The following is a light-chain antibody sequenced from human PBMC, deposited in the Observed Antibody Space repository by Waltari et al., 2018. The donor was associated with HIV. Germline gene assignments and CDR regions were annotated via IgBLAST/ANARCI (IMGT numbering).Light chain of an antibody. CDR3: QAWDGSNGV. V-gene: IGLV3-1*01. CDR2: KDR. J-gene: IGLJ3*02. Sequence: SYELTQPPSVSVSPGQTASITCSGDKLEDTYVGWYQQKPGQSPGPVLYKDRERPSGIPQRFSGSNSGNTATLTISGTQATDEADYFCQAWDGSNGVFGGGTKLTVL. CDR1: KLEDTY.